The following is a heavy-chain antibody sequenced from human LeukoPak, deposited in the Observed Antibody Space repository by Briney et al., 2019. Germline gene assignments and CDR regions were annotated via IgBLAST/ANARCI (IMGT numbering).Heavy chain of an antibody. CDR1: GGSFSGYY. D-gene: IGHD5-18*01. Sequence: PSETLSLTCAVYGGSFSGYYWSWIRQPPGKGLEWIGEINHSGSPNYNPSLKSRVTISVDTSKNQFSLKLSPVTAADTAVYYCARGTGDRYSYGTYYFDYWGQGTLVTVSS. CDR2: INHSGSP. J-gene: IGHJ4*02. V-gene: IGHV4-34*01. CDR3: ARGTGDRYSYGTYYFDY.